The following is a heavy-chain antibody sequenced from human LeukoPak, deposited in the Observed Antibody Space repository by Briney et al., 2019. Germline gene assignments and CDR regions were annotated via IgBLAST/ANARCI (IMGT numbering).Heavy chain of an antibody. CDR1: GSTFSSYA. J-gene: IGHJ4*02. D-gene: IGHD3-3*01. CDR3: ARDGFLEWLLYEDYYFDY. V-gene: IGHV3-30*01. CDR2: ISYDGSNK. Sequence: GGSLRLSCAASGSTFSSYAMHWVRQAPGKGLEWVAVISYDGSNKYYADSVKGRFTISRDNSKNTLYLQMNSLRAEDTAVYYCARDGFLEWLLYEDYYFDYWGQGTLVTVSS.